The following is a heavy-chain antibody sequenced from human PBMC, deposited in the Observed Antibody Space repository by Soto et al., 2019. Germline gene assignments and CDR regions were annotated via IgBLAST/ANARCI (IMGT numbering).Heavy chain of an antibody. CDR1: GYTFTSYA. J-gene: IGHJ3*02. D-gene: IGHD2-2*01. V-gene: IGHV1-3*01. Sequence: ASVKVSCKASGYTFTSYAMHWVRQAPGQRLEWMGWISAGNGNTKYSQKFQGRVTITRDTSASTACMELSSLRSEDTAVYYCARDLRIVVVPAAMPHDAFDIWGQGTMVTVSS. CDR2: ISAGNGNT. CDR3: ARDLRIVVVPAAMPHDAFDI.